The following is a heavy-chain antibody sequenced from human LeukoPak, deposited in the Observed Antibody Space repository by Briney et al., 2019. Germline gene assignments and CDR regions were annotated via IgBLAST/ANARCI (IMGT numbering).Heavy chain of an antibody. D-gene: IGHD6-19*01. CDR2: IYYSGST. Sequence: SETLSLTCTVSGGSISSYYWSWIRQPPGKGLEWIGYIYYSGSTNYNPSLRSRVTISVDSAKNQFSLKLSSVTAADTAVYYCARGSVAGTRGLSEFDYWGQGTLVTVSS. V-gene: IGHV4-59*01. J-gene: IGHJ4*02. CDR1: GGSISSYY. CDR3: ARGSVAGTRGLSEFDY.